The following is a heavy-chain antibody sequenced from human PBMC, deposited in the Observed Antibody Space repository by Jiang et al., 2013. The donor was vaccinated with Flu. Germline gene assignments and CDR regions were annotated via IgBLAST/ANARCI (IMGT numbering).Heavy chain of an antibody. Sequence: VQLVESGTEVKKPGSSVRVSCKASGGTFYSYAINWVRQAPGQGLEWMGRIIPTRDMTHYPQNFQGRVTITADKSTGTAYMELSSLRSEDTAVYYCARYSGPYYDQRAYYSFDHWGQGTLVTVSS. D-gene: IGHD3-22*01. V-gene: IGHV1-69*09. CDR3: ARYSGPYYDQRAYYSFDH. CDR1: GGTFYSYA. J-gene: IGHJ4*02. CDR2: IIPTRDMT.